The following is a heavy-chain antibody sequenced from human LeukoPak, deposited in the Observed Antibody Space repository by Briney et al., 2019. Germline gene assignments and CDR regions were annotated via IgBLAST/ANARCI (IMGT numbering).Heavy chain of an antibody. V-gene: IGHV3-23*01. D-gene: IGHD1-26*01. CDR1: GFAFSTYT. J-gene: IGHJ3*01. CDR2: FSRGGGGA. CDR3: AKVQGDIDPFDF. Sequence: PGGSLRLSCATSGFAFSTYTTGWVRQAPGKGLEWVSSFSRGGGGAFYADSVKGRFTISRDNSKNTLYLQMNNLRVEDTAVYFCAKVQGDIDPFDFWGQGTMVTV.